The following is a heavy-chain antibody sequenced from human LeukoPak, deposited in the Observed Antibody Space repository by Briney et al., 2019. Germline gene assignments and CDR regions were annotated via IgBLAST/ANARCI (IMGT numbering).Heavy chain of an antibody. CDR3: ARGVYIAAAQYGY. D-gene: IGHD6-13*01. CDR2: NYYSGTT. Sequence: SETLSLTCTVSGGSISSYYWSWIRQPPGKGLEWIGYNYYSGTTNYNPSLKSRVTISVDTSKNQFSLKLSSVTAADTAVYYCARGVYIAAAQYGYWGQGTLVTVSS. CDR1: GGSISSYY. V-gene: IGHV4-59*01. J-gene: IGHJ4*02.